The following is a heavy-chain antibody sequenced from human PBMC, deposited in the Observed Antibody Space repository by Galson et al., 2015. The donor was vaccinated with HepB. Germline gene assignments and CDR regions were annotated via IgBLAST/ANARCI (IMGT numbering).Heavy chain of an antibody. CDR3: AKVPGPGSGWRGDY. J-gene: IGHJ4*02. Sequence: SLRLSCAASGFSFTRYAMTWVRQAPGKGLEWVSSITSSGGNSYYTDSVKGRFTVSRDNSKNTLYLQMNSLRAEDTAVYYCAKVPGPGSGWRGDYWGQGTLVTVSS. V-gene: IGHV3-23*01. CDR1: GFSFTRYA. D-gene: IGHD6-19*01. CDR2: ITSSGGNS.